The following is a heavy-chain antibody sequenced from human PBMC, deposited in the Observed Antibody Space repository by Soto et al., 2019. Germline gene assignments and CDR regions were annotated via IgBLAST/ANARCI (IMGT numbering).Heavy chain of an antibody. V-gene: IGHV3-30-3*01. CDR1: GFTFSTYA. CDR2: VTFDGSNK. D-gene: IGHD3-10*01. Sequence: QVQLVESGGGVVQPGRSLRLSCAASGFTFSTYALHWVRQAPGKGLEWVATVTFDGSNKYHADSVEGRFTISRDDSKNTLYLQLNSLRAEETAVYYCGRITRKSSVDTFDFWGQGTMVTVSS. CDR3: GRITRKSSVDTFDF. J-gene: IGHJ3*01.